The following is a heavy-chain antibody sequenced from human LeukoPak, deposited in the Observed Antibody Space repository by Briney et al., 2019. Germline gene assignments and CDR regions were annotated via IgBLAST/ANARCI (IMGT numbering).Heavy chain of an antibody. J-gene: IGHJ4*02. CDR3: ARGKYSGSYWGPYYFDY. CDR1: GGSFSGYY. Sequence: SETLSLTCAVYGGSFSGYYWSWLRQPPGKGLEWIGEINHSGSTNYNPSLKSRVTISVDTSKNQFSLKLSSVTAADVAVYYCARGKYSGSYWGPYYFDYWGERTLVTDSS. CDR2: INHSGST. D-gene: IGHD1-26*01. V-gene: IGHV4-34*01.